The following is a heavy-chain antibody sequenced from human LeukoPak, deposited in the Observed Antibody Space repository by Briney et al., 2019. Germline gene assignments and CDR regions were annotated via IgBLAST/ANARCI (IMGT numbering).Heavy chain of an antibody. D-gene: IGHD3-22*01. J-gene: IGHJ4*02. CDR3: AKDAAYYYDSSAYGNDHYDY. CDR2: IRYDGSNK. V-gene: IGHV3-30*02. Sequence: PGGALRLSCAASGFTFSSYGMHWVRQAPGKGLEWVAFIRYDGSNKYYADSVKGRFTISRDNSKNTLYLQVNSLRAEDTAVYYCAKDAAYYYDSSAYGNDHYDYWGQGTLVTVSS. CDR1: GFTFSSYG.